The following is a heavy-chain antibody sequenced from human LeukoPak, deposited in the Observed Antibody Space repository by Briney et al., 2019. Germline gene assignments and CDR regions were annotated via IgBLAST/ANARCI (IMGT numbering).Heavy chain of an antibody. J-gene: IGHJ5*02. CDR2: IYFSGST. CDR1: GGSISSSSYY. CDR3: ARDYCSSTSCHAAKNWFDP. Sequence: SQTLSLTCTVSGGSISSSSYYWSWIRQPPGKGLEWIGSIYFSGSTNYNPSLKSRVTISVDTSKKQFSLKLISLTAADTAKYYCARDYCSSTSCHAAKNWFDPWGQGTLVTVSS. D-gene: IGHD2-2*01. V-gene: IGHV4-61*01.